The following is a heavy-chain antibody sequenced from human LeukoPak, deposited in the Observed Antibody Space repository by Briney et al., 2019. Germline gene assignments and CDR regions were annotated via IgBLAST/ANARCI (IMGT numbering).Heavy chain of an antibody. D-gene: IGHD3-22*01. J-gene: IGHJ4*02. CDR2: IYYSGNT. V-gene: IGHV4-39*07. Sequence: NSSETLSLTCTVSGDSISTSNSYWGWIRQPPGKGLEWIGSIYYSGNTYYNASLKSRVTISVDTSKNQFSLKLSSVTAADTAVYYCARPPYYDSSGYRDYWGQGTLVTVSS. CDR3: ARPPYYDSSGYRDY. CDR1: GDSISTSNSY.